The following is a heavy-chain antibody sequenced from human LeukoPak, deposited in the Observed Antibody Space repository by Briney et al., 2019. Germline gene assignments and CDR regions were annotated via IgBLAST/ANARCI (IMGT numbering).Heavy chain of an antibody. CDR3: ARDISPDDYFDSHKCYYDAFDI. CDR2: INRDGGQR. D-gene: IGHD3-22*01. CDR1: GFTLSGYW. J-gene: IGHJ3*02. V-gene: IGHV3-7*04. Sequence: GGSLRLSCAASGFTLSGYWMTWVRQGPGEGLEWVANINRDGGQRSYVDSVKGRFAISRDNAKNSLYLQMSSLKTEDTAVYYCARDISPDDYFDSHKCYYDAFDIWGQGTLVTVSS.